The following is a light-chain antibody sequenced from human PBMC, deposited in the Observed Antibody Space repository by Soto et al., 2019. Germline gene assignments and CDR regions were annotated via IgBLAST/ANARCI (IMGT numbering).Light chain of an antibody. CDR1: QSITK. CDR2: RAS. Sequence: DIHMTRSTSTLSAAVEDRVTITCRASQSITKLGWYKQKPGKAPQVLIYRASSLDPGVPSRLSGSGSGTEFTLTISSMKPDDSATYFCLQYNSYLTFGQGTKVDIK. J-gene: IGKJ1*01. CDR3: LQYNSYLT. V-gene: IGKV1-5*03.